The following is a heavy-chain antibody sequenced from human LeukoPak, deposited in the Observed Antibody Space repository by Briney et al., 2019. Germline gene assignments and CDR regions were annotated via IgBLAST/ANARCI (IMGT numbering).Heavy chain of an antibody. D-gene: IGHD2-15*01. J-gene: IGHJ4*02. CDR1: GFTFSSYA. V-gene: IGHV3-23*01. CDR3: AKAPVTTCSGAYCYPFDY. Sequence: GGALRVSCAASGFTFSSYAMSWGRQGPGKGLEWVSAISVSGNTYHTDSVKGRFTISRDSSKNTLYLQMNSLRAGDAAVYYCAKAPVTTCSGAYCYPFDYWSQGTLVTVSS. CDR2: ISVSGNT.